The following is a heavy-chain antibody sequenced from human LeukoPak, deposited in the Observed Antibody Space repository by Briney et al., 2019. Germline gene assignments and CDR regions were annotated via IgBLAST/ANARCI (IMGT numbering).Heavy chain of an antibody. D-gene: IGHD4-17*01. J-gene: IGHJ4*02. V-gene: IGHV1-69*04. CDR1: GGTFSSYA. CDR2: IIPIFGIA. Sequence: ASVKLSCKASGGTFSSYAISWVRQAPGQGLEWMGRIIPIFGIANYAQKFQGRVTITADKSTSTAYMELSSLRSEDTAVYYCAWTFGDPEKYWGQGTLVTVSS. CDR3: AWTFGDPEKY.